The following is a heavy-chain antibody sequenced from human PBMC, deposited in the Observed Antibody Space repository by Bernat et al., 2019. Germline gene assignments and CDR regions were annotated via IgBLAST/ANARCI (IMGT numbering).Heavy chain of an antibody. Sequence: EVQLLESGGGLVQPGGSLRLSCAASGFTFSSFAMNWVRQAPGKGLEWVSAISDSGGSTYYADSVKGRFTISRDNSKNTLYLQMNSLRAGDTAVYYCARGRGTNSNYYDMDVWGQGTTVTVSS. CDR1: GFTFSSFA. CDR3: ARGRGTNSNYYDMDV. D-gene: IGHD3-10*01. CDR2: ISDSGGST. V-gene: IGHV3-23*01. J-gene: IGHJ6*02.